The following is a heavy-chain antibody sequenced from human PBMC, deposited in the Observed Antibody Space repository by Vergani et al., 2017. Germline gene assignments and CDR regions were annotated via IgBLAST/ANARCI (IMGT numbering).Heavy chain of an antibody. CDR3: ASGDSNYVDWFDP. Sequence: VQLLESGGGLVQPGGSLRLSCAASGFTFSSYAMSWVRQAPGKGLEWIGYIYYSGSTYYNPSLKSRVTISVDTSKNQFSLKLSSVTAADTAVYYCASGDSNYVDWFDPWGQGTLVTVSS. J-gene: IGHJ5*02. D-gene: IGHD4-11*01. CDR1: GFTFSSYA. CDR2: IYYSGST. V-gene: IGHV4-59*06.